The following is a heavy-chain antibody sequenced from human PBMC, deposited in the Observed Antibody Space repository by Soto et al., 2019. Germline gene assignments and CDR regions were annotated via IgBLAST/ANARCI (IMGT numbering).Heavy chain of an antibody. CDR3: ARSNDSSGPNDY. CDR2: INRSGGT. V-gene: IGHV4-34*01. Sequence: SETLSLTCAFYVVSFSGYYWSCIRQPPGKGLEWIGEINRSGGTNYNPSLKSRVTISVDTSKNQFSLKLSSVTAADTAVYYCARSNDSSGPNDYWGQGTLVTVSS. D-gene: IGHD3-22*01. CDR1: VVSFSGYY. J-gene: IGHJ4*02.